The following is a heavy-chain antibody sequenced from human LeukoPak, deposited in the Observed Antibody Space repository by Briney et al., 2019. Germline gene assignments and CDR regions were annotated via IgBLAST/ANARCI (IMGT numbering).Heavy chain of an antibody. J-gene: IGHJ3*02. CDR2: INHSGST. D-gene: IGHD6-19*01. V-gene: IGHV4-34*01. CDR3: ARSRPGYSSGWYSPHYAFDI. Sequence: SETLSLTCAVYGGSFSGYYWSWIRQPPGKGLEWIGEINHSGSTNYNPSLKSRVTISVDTSKNQFSLKLSSVTAADTAVYYCARSRPGYSSGWYSPHYAFDIWGQGTMVTVSS. CDR1: GGSFSGYY.